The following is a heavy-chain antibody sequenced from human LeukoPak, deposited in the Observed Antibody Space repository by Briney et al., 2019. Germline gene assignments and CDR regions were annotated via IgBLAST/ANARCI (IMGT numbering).Heavy chain of an antibody. CDR1: GFTFSSYG. J-gene: IGHJ4*02. Sequence: GGSLRLSCAASGFTFSSYGMHWVRQAPGKGLERVAVISYDGSNKYYADSVKGRFTISRDNSKNTLYLQMNSLRAEDTAVYYCAKDRARNEYYFDYWGQGTLVTVSS. D-gene: IGHD1-1*01. CDR2: ISYDGSNK. CDR3: AKDRARNEYYFDY. V-gene: IGHV3-30*18.